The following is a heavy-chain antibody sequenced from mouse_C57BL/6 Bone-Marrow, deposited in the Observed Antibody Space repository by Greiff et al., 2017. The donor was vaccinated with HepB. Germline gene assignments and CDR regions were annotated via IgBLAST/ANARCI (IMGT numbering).Heavy chain of an antibody. CDR3: ARPYDYDERGFAY. Sequence: EVKLVESGGGLVQPGGSLKLSCAASGFTFSDYGMAWVRQAPRKGPEWVAFISNLAYSIFYADTVTGRFTISRENAKNTLYLEMSSLRSEDTAMYYCARPYDYDERGFAYWGQGTLVTVSA. V-gene: IGHV5-15*01. CDR2: ISNLAYSI. J-gene: IGHJ3*01. CDR1: GFTFSDYG. D-gene: IGHD2-4*01.